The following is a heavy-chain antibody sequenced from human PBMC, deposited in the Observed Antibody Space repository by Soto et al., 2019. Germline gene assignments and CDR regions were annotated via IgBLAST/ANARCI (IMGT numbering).Heavy chain of an antibody. CDR1: GYTFTGYY. D-gene: IGHD1-7*01. CDR2: NNPNSGGT. V-gene: IGHV1-2*04. J-gene: IGHJ4*02. CDR3: ARELQLRVCDY. Sequence: QVQLVQSGAEVKKPGASVKVSCKASGYTFTGYYMHWVRQAPGQGLEWMGWNNPNSGGTNYAQKFQCWFTMTRDTSISTAYMELSRLRSDDAAVYYCARELQLRVCDYWGQGTLVTVSS.